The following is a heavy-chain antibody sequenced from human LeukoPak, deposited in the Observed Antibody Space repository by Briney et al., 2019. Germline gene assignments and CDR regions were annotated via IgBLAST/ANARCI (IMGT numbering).Heavy chain of an antibody. J-gene: IGHJ4*02. CDR2: ISAYNGNT. V-gene: IGHV1-18*01. CDR3: ARGYGTYYYGSGISYYYFDY. CDR1: GGTFSSYA. D-gene: IGHD3-10*01. Sequence: GASVKVSCKASGGTFSSYAISWVRQAPGQGLEWMGWISAYNGNTNYAQKLQGRVTMTTDTSTSTAYMELRSLRSDDTAVYYCARGYGTYYYGSGISYYYFDYWGQGTLVTVSS.